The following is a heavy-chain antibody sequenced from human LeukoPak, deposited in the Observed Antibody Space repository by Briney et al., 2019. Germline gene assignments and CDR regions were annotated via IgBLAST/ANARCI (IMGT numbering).Heavy chain of an antibody. CDR2: INTDGSST. D-gene: IGHD6-6*01. CDR3: ARSGGSSSLGY. V-gene: IGHV3-74*01. CDR1: GFTFSSYW. J-gene: IGHJ4*02. Sequence: GGSLRLSCAASGFTFSSYWMHWVRQAPGKGLVWVSHINTDGSSTTYADSVKGQLTISRDNAKNTLYLQMNSLRAEDTAVYYCARSGGSSSLGYWGQGTLVTVSS.